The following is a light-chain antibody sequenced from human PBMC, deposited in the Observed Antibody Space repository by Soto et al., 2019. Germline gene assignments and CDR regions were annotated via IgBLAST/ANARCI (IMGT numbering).Light chain of an antibody. V-gene: IGKV1-5*03. CDR2: KAS. CDR3: LQYNSYPVT. Sequence: IPMTQSPSTLSASVGDRVTITCRASQSISYWLAWYQQKPGKVPEVLIYKASSLGSGVPPRFIGSGSGTEFTLTISSLQPDDFATYYCLQYNSYPVTFGGGTRVEIK. CDR1: QSISYW. J-gene: IGKJ4*01.